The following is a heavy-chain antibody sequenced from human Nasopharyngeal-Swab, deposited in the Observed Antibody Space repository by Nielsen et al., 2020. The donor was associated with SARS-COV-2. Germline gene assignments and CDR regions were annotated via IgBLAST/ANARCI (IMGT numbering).Heavy chain of an antibody. J-gene: IGHJ3*02. CDR1: GGSISSSSYY. V-gene: IGHV4-39*01. D-gene: IGHD6-19*01. CDR2: IYYSGST. Sequence: SETLSLTCTVSGGSISSSSYYWGWIRQPPGKGLEWIGSIYYSGSTYYNPSLKSRVTISVDTSKNQFSLKLSSVTAADTAVYYCARLTVSSSGISSGAFDIWGQGTMVTVPS. CDR3: ARLTVSSSGISSGAFDI.